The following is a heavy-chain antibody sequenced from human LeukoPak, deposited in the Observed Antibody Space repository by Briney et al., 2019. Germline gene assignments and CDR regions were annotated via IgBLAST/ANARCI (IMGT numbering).Heavy chain of an antibody. CDR2: ISYDGNNK. D-gene: IGHD6-13*01. Sequence: GGSLRLSCAASGFTFSTSIMHWVRQAPGKGLEWVAVISYDGNNKYYADSVKGRFTISRDNSKSTLYVQMNSLRAEDTAVYYCAKEVIAAGGSFEYWGQGTLVTVSS. CDR1: GFTFSTSI. V-gene: IGHV3-30*18. J-gene: IGHJ4*02. CDR3: AKEVIAAGGSFEY.